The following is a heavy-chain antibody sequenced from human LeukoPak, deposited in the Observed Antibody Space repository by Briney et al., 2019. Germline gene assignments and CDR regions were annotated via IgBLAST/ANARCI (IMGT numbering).Heavy chain of an antibody. J-gene: IGHJ4*02. Sequence: GASVKVSCKASGYTFSGTGWYLYWLRQAPGQGLECMGWIYPNNGATAYAQKFRGRVAMTRDTSISTAYMELRRLRPDDTAVYYCARDGPAQMVEFDYWGQGTLVTVSS. CDR2: IYPNNGAT. V-gene: IGHV1-2*02. CDR3: ARDGPAQMVEFDY. D-gene: IGHD3-10*01. CDR1: GYTFSGTGWY.